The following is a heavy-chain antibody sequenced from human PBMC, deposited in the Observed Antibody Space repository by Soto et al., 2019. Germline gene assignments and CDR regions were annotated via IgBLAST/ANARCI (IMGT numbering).Heavy chain of an antibody. D-gene: IGHD5-18*01. Sequence: GGSLRLSCAASGFTFSSYGMHWVRQAPGKGLEWVAVISYDGSNKYYADSVKGRFTISRDNSKNTLYLQMNSLRAEDTAVYYCAKDGRSRGYSYGAYYYYYMDVWGKGTTVTVSS. CDR2: ISYDGSNK. CDR3: AKDGRSRGYSYGAYYYYYMDV. CDR1: GFTFSSYG. J-gene: IGHJ6*03. V-gene: IGHV3-30*18.